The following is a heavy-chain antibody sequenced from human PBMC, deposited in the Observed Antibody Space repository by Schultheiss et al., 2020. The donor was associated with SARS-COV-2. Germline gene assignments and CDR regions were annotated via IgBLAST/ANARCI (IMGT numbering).Heavy chain of an antibody. CDR1: GFTFSSYG. D-gene: IGHD6-13*01. V-gene: IGHV3-23*01. Sequence: GGSLRLSCAASGFTFSSYGMHWVRQAPGKGLEWVSAISGSGGSTYYADSVKGRFTISRDNSKNTLYLQMNSLRAEDTAVYYCAKDLSGGSSWYVLPDSWGQGTLVTVSS. J-gene: IGHJ4*02. CDR2: ISGSGGST. CDR3: AKDLSGGSSWYVLPDS.